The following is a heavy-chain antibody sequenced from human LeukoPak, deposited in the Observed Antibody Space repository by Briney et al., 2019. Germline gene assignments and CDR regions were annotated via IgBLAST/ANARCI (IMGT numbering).Heavy chain of an antibody. D-gene: IGHD2-15*01. Sequence: PSETLSLTCTVSGGSISSYYWSWIRQPPGKGLEWIGYIYYSGSTDYNPSLKSRVIISVDTSKNQFSLKLSSVTAADTAVYYCARDLRYCSGGSCYDNWFDPWGQGTLVTVSS. V-gene: IGHV4-59*01. CDR1: GGSISSYY. CDR2: IYYSGST. CDR3: ARDLRYCSGGSCYDNWFDP. J-gene: IGHJ5*02.